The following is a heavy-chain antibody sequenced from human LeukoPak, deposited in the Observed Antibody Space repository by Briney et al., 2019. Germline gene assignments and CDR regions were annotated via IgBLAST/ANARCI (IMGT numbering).Heavy chain of an antibody. D-gene: IGHD2-2*01. CDR2: ITYGSKT. CDR1: GGSISSSSYY. J-gene: IGHJ6*04. V-gene: IGHV4-39*01. Sequence: SETLSLTCTVSGGSISSSSYYWTWIRQPPGKGLEWIGEITYGSKTKYNPSLKGRVTISIDTSKNQFSLNLNSVTAADTAVYYCARRRDTAALFYRYYYLDVWGKGTTVTISS. CDR3: ARRRDTAALFYRYYYLDV.